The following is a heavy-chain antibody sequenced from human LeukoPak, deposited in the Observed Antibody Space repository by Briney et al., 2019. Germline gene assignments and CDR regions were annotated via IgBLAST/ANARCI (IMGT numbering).Heavy chain of an antibody. CDR1: GGTFSSYA. CDR2: IIPIFGTA. CDR3: AKDSSVYYYDSRNFDY. J-gene: IGHJ4*02. V-gene: IGHV1-69*06. D-gene: IGHD3-22*01. Sequence: SVKVSCKASGGTFSSYAISWVRQAPGQGLEWMGGIIPIFGTANYAQKFQGRVTITADKSTSTAYMELSSLRAEDTAVYYCAKDSSVYYYDSRNFDYWGQGTLVTVSS.